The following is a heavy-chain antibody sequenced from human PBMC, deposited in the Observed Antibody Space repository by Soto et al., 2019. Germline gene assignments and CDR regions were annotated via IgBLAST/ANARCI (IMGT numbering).Heavy chain of an antibody. J-gene: IGHJ4*02. Sequence: GGSLRLSCAASGFTFSSYWMHWVRQAPGKGLVWVSRINSDGSSTSYADSVKGRFTISRDNAKNTLYLQMNSLRAEDTAVYYCARDDDYIWGSCSADYWGQGTLVTVSS. CDR3: ARDDDYIWGSCSADY. CDR2: INSDGSST. V-gene: IGHV3-74*01. D-gene: IGHD3-16*01. CDR1: GFTFSSYW.